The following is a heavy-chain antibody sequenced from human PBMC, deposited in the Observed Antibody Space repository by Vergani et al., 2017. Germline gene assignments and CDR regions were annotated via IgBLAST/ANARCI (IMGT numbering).Heavy chain of an antibody. CDR2: ISSSGRTI. Sequence: QVQLVESGGGLVKPGGSLRLSCAASGFTFSDYYMSWLRQAPGKGLEWVSYISSSGRTIYYADSVKCRFTISRDNAKNSRYRQMNSLRAEDTAVYYCARDLAVDTYYYECSVKWRYFDYWGQGTLVTVSS. CDR3: ARDLAVDTYYYECSVKWRYFDY. V-gene: IGHV3-11*01. CDR1: GFTFSDYY. D-gene: IGHD3-22*01. J-gene: IGHJ4*02.